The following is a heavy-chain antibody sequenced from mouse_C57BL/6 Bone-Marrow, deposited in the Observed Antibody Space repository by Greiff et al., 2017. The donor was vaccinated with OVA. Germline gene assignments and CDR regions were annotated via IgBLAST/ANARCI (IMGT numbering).Heavy chain of an antibody. CDR3: ARDYYDGSSYVGGFAY. D-gene: IGHD1-1*01. CDR1: GYTFTDHT. Sequence: QVQLQQSDAELVKPGASVKISCKVSGYTFTDHTIHWMKQRPEQGLEWIGYIYPRDGSTKYNEKFKGKATLTADKSSSTAYMQLNSLTSEDSAVYFCARDYYDGSSYVGGFAYWGQGTLVTVSA. CDR2: IYPRDGST. V-gene: IGHV1-78*01. J-gene: IGHJ3*01.